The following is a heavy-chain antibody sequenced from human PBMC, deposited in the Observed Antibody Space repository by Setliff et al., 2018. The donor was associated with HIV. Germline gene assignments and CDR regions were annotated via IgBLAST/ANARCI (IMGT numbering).Heavy chain of an antibody. CDR3: ARDFSWATDS. CDR1: GFTFSSYG. V-gene: IGHV3-30*02. CDR2: IRYDGSNK. J-gene: IGHJ4*02. D-gene: IGHD2-15*01. Sequence: PGGSLRLSCAASGFTFSSYGMHWVRQAPGKGLEWVAFIRYDGSNKYYADSVKGRFTISRDNSKNTLYLQMNSLRAEDTAVYYCARDFSWATDSWGQGTLVTVSS.